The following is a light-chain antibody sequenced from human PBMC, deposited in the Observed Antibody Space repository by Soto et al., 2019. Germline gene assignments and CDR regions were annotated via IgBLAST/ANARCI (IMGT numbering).Light chain of an antibody. Sequence: DIQMTQSPSSLSASVGDIVTINCRASQGISNYLALYQQTPGKVPKLLIYAASTLQSGVPSRFSGSGPRTGFTLTISSLQPDDFSTYCSPQYNSYPSAFGQGTKV. CDR3: PQYNSYPSA. CDR2: AAS. J-gene: IGKJ1*01. V-gene: IGKV1-27*01. CDR1: QGISNY.